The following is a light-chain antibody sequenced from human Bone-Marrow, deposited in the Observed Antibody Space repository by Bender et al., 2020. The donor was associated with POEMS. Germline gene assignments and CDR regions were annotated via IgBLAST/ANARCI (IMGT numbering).Light chain of an antibody. J-gene: IGLJ1*01. Sequence: QSALTQPRSVSGSPGQSVTISCTGTSSDVGTYNLVSWYQQHPGKAPKLIIYEGSKRPSGVSNRFSGSKSGNTASVTISGLQAEDEADYYCCSYAGSSTFVFGSGTKVTVL. V-gene: IGLV2-23*03. CDR3: CSYAGSSTFV. CDR2: EGS. CDR1: SSDVGTYNL.